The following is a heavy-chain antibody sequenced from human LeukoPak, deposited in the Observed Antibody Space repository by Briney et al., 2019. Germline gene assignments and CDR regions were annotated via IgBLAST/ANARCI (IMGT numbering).Heavy chain of an antibody. V-gene: IGHV3-53*01. CDR1: GFIVSSNH. Sequence: GGSLRLSCAASGFIVSSNHMSWVRQAPGKGLEWVSIIYSGADTYYADSVKGRSTVSRDNSKNTVHLQMNSLRAEDTAVYYCARGAAGGSGGIDYWGQGTLVTVSS. CDR2: IYSGADT. CDR3: ARGAAGGSGGIDY. J-gene: IGHJ4*02. D-gene: IGHD6-13*01.